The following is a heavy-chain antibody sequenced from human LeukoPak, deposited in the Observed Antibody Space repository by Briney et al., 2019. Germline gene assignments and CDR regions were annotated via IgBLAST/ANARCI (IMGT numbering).Heavy chain of an antibody. Sequence: GASVKVSCKASGYTFTSYYMHWVRQAPGQGLEWMGILNPSGGSTRYAQKFQGRVTMTRDMSTSTVYMELSSLRSEDTAVYYCARANSYAYGAIYWGQGTLVTVSS. CDR2: LNPSGGST. V-gene: IGHV1-46*01. J-gene: IGHJ4*02. CDR1: GYTFTSYY. D-gene: IGHD5-18*01. CDR3: ARANSYAYGAIY.